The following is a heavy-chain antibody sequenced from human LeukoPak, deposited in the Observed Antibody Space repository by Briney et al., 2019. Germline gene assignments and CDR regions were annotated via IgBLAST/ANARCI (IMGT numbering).Heavy chain of an antibody. CDR2: ISAYNGNT. D-gene: IGHD3-10*01. CDR1: GYTFISYG. CDR3: AVSITMAYYCGMDV. J-gene: IGHJ6*04. V-gene: IGHV1-18*04. Sequence: ASVKVSCKASGYTFISYGISWVRQAPGQGLEWMGWISAYNGNTNYAQKLQGKVTMTTDTSTSTAYMELRSLRSDDTAVYYCAVSITMAYYCGMDVWGKGTTVTVSS.